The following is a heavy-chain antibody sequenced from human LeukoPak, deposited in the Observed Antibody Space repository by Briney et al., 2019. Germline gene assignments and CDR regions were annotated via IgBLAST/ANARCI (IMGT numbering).Heavy chain of an antibody. J-gene: IGHJ4*02. Sequence: SETVSLTCTVSGDSISFYYWSWIRQPPGKGLEWIGYIYYSGSTNYNPSLKSRVTISIDTSKNQFSLKLSSVTAADTAVYCCARGQGYGLLNALDDWGQGTLVTVSS. CDR3: ARGQGYGLLNALDD. CDR1: GDSISFYY. V-gene: IGHV4-59*01. D-gene: IGHD3-10*01. CDR2: IYYSGST.